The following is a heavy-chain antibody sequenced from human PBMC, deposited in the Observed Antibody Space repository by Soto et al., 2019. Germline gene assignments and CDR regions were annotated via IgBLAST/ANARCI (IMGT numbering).Heavy chain of an antibody. Sequence: SETLSLTCAVYGGSFSGYYWSWIRQPPGKGLEWIGEINHSGSTNYNPSLKSRVTISVDTSKNQFSLKLSSVTAADTAVYYCARAIAPARNRHAEYFQHWGQGTLVTVSS. J-gene: IGHJ1*01. CDR1: GGSFSGYY. V-gene: IGHV4-34*01. CDR2: INHSGST. CDR3: ARAIAPARNRHAEYFQH. D-gene: IGHD6-13*01.